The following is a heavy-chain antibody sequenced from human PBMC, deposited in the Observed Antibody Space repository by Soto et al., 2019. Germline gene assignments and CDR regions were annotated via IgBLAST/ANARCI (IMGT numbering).Heavy chain of an antibody. Sequence: FLKISCKGSGYSFTSYWIGWVRQMPGKGLEWMGIIYPGDSDTRYSPSFQGQVTISADKSISTAYLQWSSLKASDTAMYYCALAQGDCSGGSCYSPWFDPWGQGTLVTVSS. CDR2: IYPGDSDT. CDR3: ALAQGDCSGGSCYSPWFDP. V-gene: IGHV5-51*01. CDR1: GYSFTSYW. D-gene: IGHD2-15*01. J-gene: IGHJ5*02.